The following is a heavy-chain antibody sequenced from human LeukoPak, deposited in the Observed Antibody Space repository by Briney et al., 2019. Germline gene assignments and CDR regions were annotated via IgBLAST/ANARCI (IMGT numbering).Heavy chain of an antibody. V-gene: IGHV1-46*01. CDR2: INPSGGTT. CDR1: GYTFINYY. Sequence: ASVKVSCKASGYTFINYYMHWVRQAPGQGLEWMGIINPSGGTTIYAQKFQGRVTMTTDTSTSTVYMELSSLRSEDTAVYYCARVGYCSTTSCPFDYWGQGTLVSVSA. CDR3: ARVGYCSTTSCPFDY. D-gene: IGHD2-2*03. J-gene: IGHJ4*02.